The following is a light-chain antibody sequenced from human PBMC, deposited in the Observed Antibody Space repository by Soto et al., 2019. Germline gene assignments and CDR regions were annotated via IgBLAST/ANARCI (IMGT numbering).Light chain of an antibody. V-gene: IGKV1-17*01. CDR2: AAS. CDR3: LQHNSYPR. Sequence: DIQMTQSPSTLSGSVGDRVTITCRASQTISSWLAWYQQKPGKAPKRLIYAASSLQSGVPSRFSGSGSGTEFTLTISSLQPEDFATYYCLQHNSYPRFGGGTKVDIK. J-gene: IGKJ4*01. CDR1: QTISSW.